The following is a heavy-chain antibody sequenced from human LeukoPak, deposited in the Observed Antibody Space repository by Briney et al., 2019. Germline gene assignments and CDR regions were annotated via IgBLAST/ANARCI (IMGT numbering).Heavy chain of an antibody. CDR3: ARSDSSWYGGFDY. V-gene: IGHV3-21*01. J-gene: IGHJ4*02. CDR1: GFTFSSYS. Sequence: PGGSLRLSCAASGFTFSSYSMNWVRQAPGKGLEWVSSISSSSSYIYYADSVKGRFTISRDNAKNSLYLQMNSLRAEDTAVYYCARSDSSWYGGFDYWGQGTLVTVSS. CDR2: ISSSSSYI. D-gene: IGHD6-13*01.